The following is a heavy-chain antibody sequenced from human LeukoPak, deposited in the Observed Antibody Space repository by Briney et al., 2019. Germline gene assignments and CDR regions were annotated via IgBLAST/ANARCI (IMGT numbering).Heavy chain of an antibody. CDR1: GGSISSYY. V-gene: IGHV4-59*01. CDR3: ARGTTNFDY. Sequence: SETLSLTCTVSGGSISSYYWSWIRQPPGKGLEWIGYIYYSGSTNYNPSLKSRVTISVDTSKNQFSLKLSSVTAADTVVYYCARGTTNFDYWGQGTLVTVSS. D-gene: IGHD1-1*01. CDR2: IYYSGST. J-gene: IGHJ4*02.